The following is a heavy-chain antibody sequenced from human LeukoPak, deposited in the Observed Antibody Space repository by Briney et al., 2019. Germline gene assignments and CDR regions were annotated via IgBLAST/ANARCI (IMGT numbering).Heavy chain of an antibody. CDR3: ARHPTALVSYGFDP. CDR2: IYYGGST. Sequence: LRLSCAASGFTFSSYEMNWVRQAPGKGLEWIGYIYYGGSTNYNPSLKSRVTISVDTSKNQLSLNLSSVTAADTALYYCARHPTALVSYGFDPWGQGTLVTVSS. CDR1: GFTFSSYE. D-gene: IGHD5-18*01. V-gene: IGHV4-59*08. J-gene: IGHJ5*02.